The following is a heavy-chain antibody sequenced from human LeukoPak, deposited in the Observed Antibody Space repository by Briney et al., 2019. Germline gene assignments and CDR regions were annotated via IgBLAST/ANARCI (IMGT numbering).Heavy chain of an antibody. D-gene: IGHD1-1*01. CDR1: GYSFTDYH. CDR2: IRPNTGGT. CDR3: ARLGTWNNFDY. V-gene: IGHV1-2*02. J-gene: IGHJ4*02. Sequence: ASVKVSCKASGYSFTDYHIHWVRQAPGQGLEWMGWIRPNTGGTYYAQNFQGRVTMTWDTSISTVYMDLIMLRSDDTAVYYCARLGTWNNFDYWGQGPLVPVSS.